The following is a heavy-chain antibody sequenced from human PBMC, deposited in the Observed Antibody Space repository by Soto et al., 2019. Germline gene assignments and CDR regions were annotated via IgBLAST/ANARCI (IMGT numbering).Heavy chain of an antibody. J-gene: IGHJ4*02. CDR1: GFAFSDHY. CDR3: GRVYCNNGACSGLLDY. CDR2: IRKKVNSYTT. V-gene: IGHV3-72*01. D-gene: IGHD2-8*01. Sequence: GGSLRLSCAASGFAFSDHYMDWVRQAPGKGLEWVGRIRKKVNSYTTEYAASVKGRFTISRDDSKNSLYLQMNSLKTEDTAVYYCGRVYCNNGACSGLLDYWGLGALVTVSS.